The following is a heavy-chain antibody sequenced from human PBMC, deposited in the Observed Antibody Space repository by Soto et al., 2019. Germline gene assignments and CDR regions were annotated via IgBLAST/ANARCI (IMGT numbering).Heavy chain of an antibody. CDR1: GFSFSISP. D-gene: IGHD7-27*01. J-gene: IGHJ4*02. CDR2: ISYDGTNK. CDR3: ARDPKTSGGQHWAFNYFDS. Sequence: QTGGSVRLSCAASGFSFSISPMHWVRRAPGKGPEWVALISYDGTNKFYADSVKGRFTISRDNSKSTLYLQVDSLRPEDAAVYYCARDPKTSGGQHWAFNYFDSWGQGTLVTVSS. V-gene: IGHV3-30-3*01.